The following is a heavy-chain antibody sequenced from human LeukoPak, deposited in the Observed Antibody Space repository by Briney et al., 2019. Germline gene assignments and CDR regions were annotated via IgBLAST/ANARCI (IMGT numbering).Heavy chain of an antibody. V-gene: IGHV3-72*01. J-gene: IGHJ4*02. CDR2: TRNEANIYTT. CDR1: GFIFSDHY. CDR3: ARSPYYYDSSGYYLPHYFDY. D-gene: IGHD3-22*01. Sequence: GGSLRLSCAASGFIFSDHYMDWVRQAPGKGLEWVGRTRNEANIYTTKYAASVKGRFTISRDDSKNSLYLQMNSLKIEDTAVYYCARSPYYYDSSGYYLPHYFDYWGQGTLVTVSS.